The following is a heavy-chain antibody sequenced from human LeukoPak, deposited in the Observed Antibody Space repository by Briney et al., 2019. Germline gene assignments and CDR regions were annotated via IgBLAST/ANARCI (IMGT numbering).Heavy chain of an antibody. CDR1: GFTFSDYY. J-gene: IGHJ6*03. D-gene: IGHD4-11*01. CDR3: ARPPGSYSNYVNYYYYYMDV. Sequence: NAGGSLRLSCAASGFTFSDYYMSWIRQAPGKGLEWVSYISSSGSTIYYADSVKGRFTISRDNAKNSLYLQMNSLRAEDTAVYYCARPPGSYSNYVNYYYYYMDVRGKGTTVTVSS. V-gene: IGHV3-11*04. CDR2: ISSSGSTI.